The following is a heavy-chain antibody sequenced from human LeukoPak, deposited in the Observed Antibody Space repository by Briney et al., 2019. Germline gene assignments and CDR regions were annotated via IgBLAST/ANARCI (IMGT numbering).Heavy chain of an antibody. Sequence: GGSLRLSCRASGFPFSGFNMNWVRQAPGKGLQWISYINSGSDLIYYAASVKGRFTISRDNAKNSLYLEMNNLRAEDTAVYYYARHYGSREFDFWGQGTLVTVSS. D-gene: IGHD3-10*01. CDR1: GFPFSGFN. V-gene: IGHV3-48*01. CDR2: INSGSDLI. CDR3: ARHYGSREFDF. J-gene: IGHJ4*02.